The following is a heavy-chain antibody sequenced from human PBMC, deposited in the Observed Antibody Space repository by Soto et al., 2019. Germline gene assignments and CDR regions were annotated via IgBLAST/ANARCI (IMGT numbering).Heavy chain of an antibody. D-gene: IGHD5-12*01. Sequence: SETLSLTCTVSAASFSKYYWTWIRQPPGKGLEWIGYIYFNGNTNYNPSLKRRVTISLDTSRNQFSLKLNSVTAADTAVYYCARALALWSSGYFYFDYWGLGTLVTVSS. CDR2: IYFNGNT. CDR1: AASFSKYY. V-gene: IGHV4-59*13. CDR3: ARALALWSSGYFYFDY. J-gene: IGHJ4*02.